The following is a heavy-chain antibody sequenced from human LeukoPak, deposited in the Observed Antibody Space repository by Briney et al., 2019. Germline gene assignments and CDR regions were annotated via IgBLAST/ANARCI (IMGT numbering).Heavy chain of an antibody. D-gene: IGHD2-15*01. Sequence: SETLSLTCAVYGGSFSGYYWSWIRQPPGKGLEWIGEINHSGSTNYNPSLKSRVTISVDTSKSQFSLKLSSVTAADTAVYYCANSLYCSGGSCYYFDYWGQGTLVTVSS. CDR2: INHSGST. CDR1: GGSFSGYY. CDR3: ANSLYCSGGSCYYFDY. J-gene: IGHJ4*02. V-gene: IGHV4-34*01.